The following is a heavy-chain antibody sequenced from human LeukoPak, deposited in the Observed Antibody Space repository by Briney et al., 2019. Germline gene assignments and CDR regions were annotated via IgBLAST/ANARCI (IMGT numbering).Heavy chain of an antibody. CDR3: ARLRRDINDWYADDC. V-gene: IGHV4-4*07. Sequence: YPSETLSLTCSVSGGSVNTYYWSWIRQSAGKGLEWIGRISITEGTNYNPSLKSRVSMSVDASKNQVSLKLGSVTAADTAVYYCARLRRDINDWYADDCRGQGTLVTVSS. D-gene: IGHD6-19*01. CDR2: ISITEGT. CDR1: GGSVNTYY. J-gene: IGHJ4*02.